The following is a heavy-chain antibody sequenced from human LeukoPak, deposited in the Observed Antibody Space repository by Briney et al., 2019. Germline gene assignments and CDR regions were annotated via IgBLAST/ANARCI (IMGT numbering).Heavy chain of an antibody. CDR2: IYTTGRT. V-gene: IGHV4-4*07. D-gene: IGHD5-18*01. CDR1: GVSIRSYW. J-gene: IGHJ4*02. Sequence: SETLSLTCDVSGVSIRSYWWSWVRKPAGKGLEWIGRIYTTGRTNYSPSFQSRVTMSIDMSSNQFSLTLSSVTAAATAVYYCARSGYTISAYHSDFWGQGAPVTVSS. CDR3: ARSGYTISAYHSDF.